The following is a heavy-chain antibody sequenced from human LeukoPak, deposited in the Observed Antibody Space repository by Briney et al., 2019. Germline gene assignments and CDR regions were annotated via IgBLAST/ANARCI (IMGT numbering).Heavy chain of an antibody. CDR3: AISIGARPDY. CDR2: IYYSGST. CDR1: GGSISSSSYY. D-gene: IGHD5-12*01. Sequence: SETLSLTCTVSGGSISSSSYYWGWIRQPPGKGLEWIGSIYYSGSTYYKPSLKSRVTISVDTSKNQFSLKLSSVTAADTAVYYCAISIGARPDYWGQGTLVTVSS. V-gene: IGHV4-39*07. J-gene: IGHJ4*02.